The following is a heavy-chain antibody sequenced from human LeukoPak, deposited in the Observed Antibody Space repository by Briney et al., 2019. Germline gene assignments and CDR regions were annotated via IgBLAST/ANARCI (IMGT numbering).Heavy chain of an antibody. CDR1: GGSISSYY. V-gene: IGHV4-4*09. D-gene: IGHD6-13*01. Sequence: SETLSLTCTVSGGSISSYYWSWIRQPPGKGLEWIGYIYTSGSTNYNPSLKSRVTISVDTSKNQFSLKLSSVTAADTAVYYCARHVGSGGSWYLGGKSYFDYWGQGTLVTVSS. CDR2: IYTSGST. CDR3: ARHVGSGGSWYLGGKSYFDY. J-gene: IGHJ4*02.